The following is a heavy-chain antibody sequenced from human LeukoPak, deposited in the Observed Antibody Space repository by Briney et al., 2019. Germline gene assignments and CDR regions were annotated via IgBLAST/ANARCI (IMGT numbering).Heavy chain of an antibody. Sequence: PGRSLRLSCAASGFTFSRYAMHWVRQAPGKGLEWVAVISYDGNNEFYADSVKGRFIISRDNSKNTRYLQMNSLRAEDTAVYYCTKGGGYYYDTRGYYWGQGALVTVSS. CDR1: GFTFSRYA. CDR2: ISYDGNNE. V-gene: IGHV3-30*18. CDR3: TKGGGYYYDTRGYY. D-gene: IGHD3-22*01. J-gene: IGHJ4*02.